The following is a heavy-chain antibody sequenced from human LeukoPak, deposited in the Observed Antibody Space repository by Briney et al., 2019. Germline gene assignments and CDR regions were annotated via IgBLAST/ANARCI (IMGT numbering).Heavy chain of an antibody. J-gene: IGHJ4*02. Sequence: LETLSLTCAVSGGSISRSNWWSWARQPPGKGLEWIGDIFPSGPTYYNPSLRSRVTLSVDTSKNQFSLKLSSVTAADTAVYYCARVGATLTTAYFDSWGQGTLVTV. V-gene: IGHV4-4*02. D-gene: IGHD4-17*01. CDR1: GGSISRSNW. CDR2: IFPSGPT. CDR3: ARVGATLTTAYFDS.